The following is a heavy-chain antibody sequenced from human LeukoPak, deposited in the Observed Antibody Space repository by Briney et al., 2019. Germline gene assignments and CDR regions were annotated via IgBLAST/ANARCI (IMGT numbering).Heavy chain of an antibody. CDR3: ARAHDSSGYSSPPDI. CDR2: ISYDGSNK. Sequence: GRSLRLSCAASGFTFSSYAMHWVRQAPGKGLEWVAVISYDGSNKYYADSVKGRFTISRDKSRNTLYLQMNSLRAEDTAVYYCARAHDSSGYSSPPDIWGQGTMVTVSS. V-gene: IGHV3-30-3*01. D-gene: IGHD3-22*01. J-gene: IGHJ3*02. CDR1: GFTFSSYA.